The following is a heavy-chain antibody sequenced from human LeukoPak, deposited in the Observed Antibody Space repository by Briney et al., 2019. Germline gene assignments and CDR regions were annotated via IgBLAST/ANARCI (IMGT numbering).Heavy chain of an antibody. CDR2: TYYRSRWYN. CDR1: GDSVSSNSAA. D-gene: IGHD6-19*01. CDR3: ARVTEKQYLPFDS. Sequence: SQTLSLTCAISGDSVSSNSAAWNWIRQSPSRGLEWLGRTYYRSRWYNEYALSVKSRITINPDTSKNQFSLQLNSVTPEDTAVYYCARVTEKQYLPFDSWGQGTLITVSS. J-gene: IGHJ4*02. V-gene: IGHV6-1*01.